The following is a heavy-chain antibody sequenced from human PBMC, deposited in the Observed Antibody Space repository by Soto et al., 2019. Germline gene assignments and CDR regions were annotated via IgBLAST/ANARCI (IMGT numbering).Heavy chain of an antibody. D-gene: IGHD3-16*01. V-gene: IGHV3-21*01. J-gene: IGHJ6*02. CDR1: GFTFSSYS. Sequence: EVQLVESGGGLVKPGGSLRLSCAASGFTFSSYSMNWVRQAPGKGPEWVSSISSSSSYIYYADSVKGRFTISRDNAKNSLYLQMNSLRAEDTAVYYCASHGGYFGSDYYGMDVWGQGTTVTVSS. CDR2: ISSSSSYI. CDR3: ASHGGYFGSDYYGMDV.